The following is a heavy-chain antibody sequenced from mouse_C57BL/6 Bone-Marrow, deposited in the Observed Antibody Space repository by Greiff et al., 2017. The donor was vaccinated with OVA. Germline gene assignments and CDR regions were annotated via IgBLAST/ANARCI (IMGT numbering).Heavy chain of an antibody. CDR2: ISAGGSYT. V-gene: IGHV5-4*01. CDR1: GFTFSSYA. Sequence: EVQLQESGGGLVKPGGSLKLSCAASGFTFSSYAMSWVRQTPEKRLEWVATISAGGSYTYYPDNVKGRFTISRDNATNNLYLQMSHLKSEDTAMSSCASDTPGSSTWYFEVWGAGTTVTVSS. D-gene: IGHD1-1*01. J-gene: IGHJ1*01. CDR3: ASDTPGSSTWYFEV.